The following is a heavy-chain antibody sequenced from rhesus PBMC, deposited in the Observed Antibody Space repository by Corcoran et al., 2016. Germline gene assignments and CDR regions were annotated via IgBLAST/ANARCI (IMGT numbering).Heavy chain of an antibody. V-gene: IGHV3S42*01. D-gene: IGHD6-25*01. CDR3: AKGIAAAGTNY. J-gene: IGHJ4*01. Sequence: EVQLVESGGGLAKPGGSLRLSCAASGFTFSSYWMNWVRQTPGKGLEWISAINGGGGVTYYADSVKGRVTIARDNSKNTLSLQMNSLRAEDTAVYYCAKGIAAAGTNYWGQGVLVTVSS. CDR2: INGGGGVT. CDR1: GFTFSSYW.